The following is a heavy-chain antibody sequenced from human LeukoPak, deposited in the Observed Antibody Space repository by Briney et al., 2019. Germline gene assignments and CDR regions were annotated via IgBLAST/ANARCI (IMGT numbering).Heavy chain of an antibody. CDR2: IYYSGST. Sequence: SETLSLTCTVSGASISSYYWSWIRQHPGKGLEWIGYIYYSGSTYYNPSLKSRVTISVDTSKNQFSLKLSSVTAADTAVYYCARDSGYSYGYSDAFDIWGQGTMVTVSS. J-gene: IGHJ3*02. V-gene: IGHV4-59*06. CDR3: ARDSGYSYGYSDAFDI. D-gene: IGHD5-18*01. CDR1: GASISSYY.